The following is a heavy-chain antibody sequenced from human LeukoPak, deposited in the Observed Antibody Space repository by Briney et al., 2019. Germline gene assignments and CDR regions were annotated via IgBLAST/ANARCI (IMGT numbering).Heavy chain of an antibody. D-gene: IGHD1-26*01. CDR2: IWYDGSNK. Sequence: QAGGSLRLSCAASGFTFSSYGMHWVRQAPGKGLEWVAVIWYDGSNKYYADSVKGRFTISRDSSKNTVYLQMNSLRAEDTAVYYCARGTGLLGVRIVAMDVWGQGTTVTVSS. V-gene: IGHV3-30*19. J-gene: IGHJ6*02. CDR3: ARGTGLLGVRIVAMDV. CDR1: GFTFSSYG.